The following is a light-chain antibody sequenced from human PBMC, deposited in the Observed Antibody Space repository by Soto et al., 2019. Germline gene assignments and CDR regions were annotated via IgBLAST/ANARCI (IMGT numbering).Light chain of an antibody. CDR3: QQPSSWPLM. CDR1: QSVSSY. CDR2: DAS. V-gene: IGKV3-11*01. Sequence: EIVVTKSPSTPYLSTEERAILSCRASQSVSSYFAWYQQKPCQAPRLLIYDASSRATVIPVRFSGSGSGTDFTITISSLEAEDFEVYYYQQPSSWPLMFGQRNNVE. J-gene: IGKJ1*01.